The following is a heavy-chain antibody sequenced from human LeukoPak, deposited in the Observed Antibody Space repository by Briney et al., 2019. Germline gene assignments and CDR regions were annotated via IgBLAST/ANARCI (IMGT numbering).Heavy chain of an antibody. D-gene: IGHD3-22*01. J-gene: IGHJ5*02. CDR2: INHSGST. V-gene: IGHV4-34*01. CDR1: GGSFSGYY. Sequence: PSETLSLTCAVYGGSFSGYYWSWIRQPPEKGLEWIGEINHSGSTNYNPSLKSRVTISVDTSKNQFSLKLSSVTAADTAVYYCARGDYYDSSGYYYGWIDPWGQGTLVTVSS. CDR3: ARGDYYDSSGYYYGWIDP.